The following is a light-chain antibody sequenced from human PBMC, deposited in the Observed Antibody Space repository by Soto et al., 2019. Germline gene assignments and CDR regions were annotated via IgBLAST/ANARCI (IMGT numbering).Light chain of an antibody. Sequence: EIVLTQSPGTLSLSPGERATLSCRASRSVSTSYLAWYQQKPGQAPRLLIHGASRRATGIPDRFSGSGSGTEFTLTISSLQSEDFAVYYCQQYNNWPPITFGQGTRLEIK. CDR3: QQYNNWPPIT. CDR2: GAS. CDR1: RSVSTSY. V-gene: IGKV3-20*01. J-gene: IGKJ5*01.